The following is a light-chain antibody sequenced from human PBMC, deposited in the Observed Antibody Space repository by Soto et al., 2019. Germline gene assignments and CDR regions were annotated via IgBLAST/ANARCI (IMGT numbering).Light chain of an antibody. J-gene: IGLJ2*01. CDR1: SSNIGTNN. V-gene: IGLV1-44*01. CDR2: RSN. CDR3: AAWHDSRNGYVA. Sequence: QSVLTQPPSVSGTPGQRVSISCSGSSSNIGTNNVNWYQQLPGTAPKLLIYRSNQRPSGGPDRFSGSKSGTSASLAISGLQSEDEADYYCAAWHDSRNGYVAFGGGTKLTVL.